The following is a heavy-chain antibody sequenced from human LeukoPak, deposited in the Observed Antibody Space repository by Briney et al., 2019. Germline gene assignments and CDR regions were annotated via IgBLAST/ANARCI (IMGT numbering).Heavy chain of an antibody. CDR1: GGSFSGYY. CDR2: INHSGST. Sequence: SETLSLTCAVSGGSFSGYYWSWVRQPPGKGLEWIGEINHSGSTNYNPSLKSRGTISVDTSKNQFSLKLSSVTAADTAVYYCARGYGTRQGYYGSGSYYSRRWFDPWGQGTLVTVSS. J-gene: IGHJ5*02. CDR3: ARGYGTRQGYYGSGSYYSRRWFDP. V-gene: IGHV4-34*01. D-gene: IGHD3-10*01.